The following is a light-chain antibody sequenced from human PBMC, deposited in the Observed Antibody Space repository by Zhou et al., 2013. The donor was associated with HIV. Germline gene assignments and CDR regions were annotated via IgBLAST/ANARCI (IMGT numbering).Light chain of an antibody. J-gene: IGKJ1*01. CDR2: SAS. V-gene: IGKV1-17*01. CDR1: QGIRND. CDR3: LQHNSIPQT. Sequence: DIQMTQSPSSLSVGDKVTITCRASQGIRNDLGWYQQKPGKAPKRLIYSASNLQSGVPSRFSGSGSGTEFTLTISSLQLEDFATYYCLQHNSIPQTFGQGTKVE.